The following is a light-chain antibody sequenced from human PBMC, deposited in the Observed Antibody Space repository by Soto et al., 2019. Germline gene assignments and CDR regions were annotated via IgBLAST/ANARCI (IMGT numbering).Light chain of an antibody. CDR2: DVN. CDR1: SSDVGNYNY. CDR3: CSYAGSYTWV. Sequence: QSVLTQPRSVSGSPGQSVTISCTGTSSDVGNYNYVSWYQQHPGKALKVMIYDVNKWPSGVPDRFSGYKSGNTASLTISGLQAEDEADYYCCSYAGSYTWVFGGGTKLTVL. V-gene: IGLV2-11*01. J-gene: IGLJ3*02.